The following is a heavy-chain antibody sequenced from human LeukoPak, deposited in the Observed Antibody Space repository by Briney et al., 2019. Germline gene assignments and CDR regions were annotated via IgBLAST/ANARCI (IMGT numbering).Heavy chain of an antibody. D-gene: IGHD6-13*01. CDR2: INHSGST. CDR3: ARLVGSSWYTSPWYYYYYYMDV. Sequence: SETLSLTCAVYGGSFSGYYWSWIRQPPGKGLEWIGEINHSGSTNYNPSLKSRVTISVDTSKNQFSLKLSSVTAADTAVYYCARLVGSSWYTSPWYYYYYYMDVWGKGTTVTISS. V-gene: IGHV4-34*01. J-gene: IGHJ6*03. CDR1: GGSFSGYY.